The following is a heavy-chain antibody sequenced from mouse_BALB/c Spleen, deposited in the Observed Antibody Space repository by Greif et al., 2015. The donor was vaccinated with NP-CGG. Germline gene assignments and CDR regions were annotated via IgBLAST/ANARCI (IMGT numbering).Heavy chain of an antibody. D-gene: IGHD1-2*01. V-gene: IGHV14-3*02. Sequence: EVQLQQSGAELVKPGASVKLSCTASGFNIKDTYMHWVKQRPEQGLEWIGRIDPANGNTKYDPKFQGKATITADTSSNTAYLPLSSLTSEDTAVYYCARAITTAYWGQGTLVTVSA. CDR2: IDPANGNT. CDR1: GFNIKDTY. CDR3: ARAITTAY. J-gene: IGHJ3*01.